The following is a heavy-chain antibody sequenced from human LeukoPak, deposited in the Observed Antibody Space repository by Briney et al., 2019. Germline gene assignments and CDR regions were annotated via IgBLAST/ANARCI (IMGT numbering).Heavy chain of an antibody. Sequence: SETLSLTCAVSGYSISSGYYWGWIRQPPGKGLEWIGSIYHSGSTYYNPSLKSRVTIPVDTSKNQFSLKLSSVTAADTAVYYCARDVISGYFDYWGQGTLVTVSS. CDR3: ARDVISGYFDY. V-gene: IGHV4-38-2*02. J-gene: IGHJ4*02. CDR2: IYHSGST. CDR1: GYSISSGYY. D-gene: IGHD3-16*02.